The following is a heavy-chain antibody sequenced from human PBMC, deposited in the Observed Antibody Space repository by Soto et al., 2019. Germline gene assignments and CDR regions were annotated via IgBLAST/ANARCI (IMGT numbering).Heavy chain of an antibody. D-gene: IGHD5-12*01. CDR2: ISSSSSTI. CDR1: GFTFSSYS. CDR3: ARDNMVDIVATIFFDY. J-gene: IGHJ4*02. V-gene: IGHV3-48*01. Sequence: EVQLVESGGGLVQPGGSLRLSCAASGFTFSSYSMNWVRQAPGKGLEWVSYISSSSSTIYYADSVKGRFTISRDNAKNSLYLQMNSLRAEDTAVYYCARDNMVDIVATIFFDYWGPGTLVTVSS.